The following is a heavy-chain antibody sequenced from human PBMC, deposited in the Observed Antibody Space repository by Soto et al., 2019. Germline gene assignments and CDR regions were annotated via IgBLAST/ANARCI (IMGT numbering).Heavy chain of an antibody. CDR2: IGGSGGST. J-gene: IGHJ4*02. CDR3: AKEGPQSDILTGPFDY. Sequence: GGSLRLSCAASGFTFSSYAMSWVRQAPGKGLEWVSAIGGSGGSTYYADSVKGRFTISRDNSKNTLYLQMNSLRAEDTAVYYCAKEGPQSDILTGPFDYWGQGTLVTVSS. V-gene: IGHV3-23*01. CDR1: GFTFSSYA. D-gene: IGHD3-9*01.